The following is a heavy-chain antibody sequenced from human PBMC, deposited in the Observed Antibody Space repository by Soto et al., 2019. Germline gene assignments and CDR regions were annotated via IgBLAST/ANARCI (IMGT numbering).Heavy chain of an antibody. CDR1: GFTFSSYA. Sequence: PGGSLRLSCSASGFTFSSYAMHWVRQAPGKGLEYASGISSNGGTTYYVDSVKGRFIISRDNSKNTLYLQLSSLRTEDTAVYYCVKDPGAVTGDEYFQHWGLGTLVTASS. CDR2: ISSNGGTT. CDR3: VKDPGAVTGDEYFQH. J-gene: IGHJ1*01. V-gene: IGHV3-64D*06. D-gene: IGHD6-19*01.